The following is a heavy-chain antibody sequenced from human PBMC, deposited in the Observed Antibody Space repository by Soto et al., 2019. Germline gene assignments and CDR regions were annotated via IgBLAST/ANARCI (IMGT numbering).Heavy chain of an antibody. Sequence: QVQLVESGGGVVQPGRSLRLSCAASGFTFSSYGMHWVRQAPGKGLEWVAVISYDGSNKYYADSVKGRFTISRDNSKNTLYLQMNSLRAEDTAVYYCAKTGDRGGGALGELSSDYWGQGTLVTVSS. CDR1: GFTFSSYG. CDR2: ISYDGSNK. V-gene: IGHV3-30*18. CDR3: AKTGDRGGGALGELSSDY. D-gene: IGHD3-16*02. J-gene: IGHJ4*02.